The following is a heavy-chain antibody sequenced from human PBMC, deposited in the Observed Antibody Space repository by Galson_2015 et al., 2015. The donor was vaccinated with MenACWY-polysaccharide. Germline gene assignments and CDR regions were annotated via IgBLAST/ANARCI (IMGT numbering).Heavy chain of an antibody. D-gene: IGHD4-17*01. CDR3: AGIPSTATSHGWFDP. Sequence: ETLSLTCTVSGGSISRYYWSWIRQPPGKGLEWVGRIYYSGGTNYNPSLKSRVSISLDTSKNQFSLRLSSATDADTAVYFCAGIPSTATSHGWFDPWGQGTLVTVSS. J-gene: IGHJ5*02. CDR1: GGSISRYY. V-gene: IGHV4-59*12. CDR2: IYYSGGT.